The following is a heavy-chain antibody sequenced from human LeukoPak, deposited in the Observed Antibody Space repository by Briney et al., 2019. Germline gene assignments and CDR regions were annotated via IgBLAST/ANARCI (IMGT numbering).Heavy chain of an antibody. V-gene: IGHV4-59*01. CDR1: GGSFSGYY. CDR3: AREMQHSYGMDV. CDR2: IYYSGST. J-gene: IGHJ6*02. D-gene: IGHD3-3*02. Sequence: PSETLSLTCAVYGGSFSGYYWSWIRQPPGKGLEWIGYIYYSGSTNYNPSLKSRVTISVDTSKNQFSLKLSSVTAADTAVYYCAREMQHSYGMDVWGQGTTVTVSS.